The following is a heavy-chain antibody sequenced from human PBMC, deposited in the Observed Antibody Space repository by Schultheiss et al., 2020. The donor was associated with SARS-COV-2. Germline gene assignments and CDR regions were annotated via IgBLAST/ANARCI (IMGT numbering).Heavy chain of an antibody. J-gene: IGHJ4*02. CDR2: IDWDDDK. CDR1: GFSLSTSGMC. V-gene: IGHV2-70*11. Sequence: SGPTLVKPTQTLTLTCTFSGFSLSTSGMCVSWIRQPPGKALEWLARIDWDDDKYYSTSLKTRLTISKDTSKNQVVLTMTNMDPVDTATYYCARGYCSGGSCYHDYWGQGTLVTVSS. CDR3: ARGYCSGGSCYHDY. D-gene: IGHD2-15*01.